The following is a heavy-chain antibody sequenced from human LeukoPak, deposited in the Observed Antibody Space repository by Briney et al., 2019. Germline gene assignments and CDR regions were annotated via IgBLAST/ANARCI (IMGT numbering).Heavy chain of an antibody. Sequence: GGSLRLSCAASGFTFSNYWMHWVRQAPGKGLVGVSRINSDGSSTNYADSVKGRFTISRDNAKNTLYLQMNSLRAEDTAVYYCASTRSSDFDYWGQGTLVTVSS. CDR2: INSDGSST. V-gene: IGHV3-74*01. CDR3: ASTRSSDFDY. D-gene: IGHD6-6*01. J-gene: IGHJ4*02. CDR1: GFTFSNYW.